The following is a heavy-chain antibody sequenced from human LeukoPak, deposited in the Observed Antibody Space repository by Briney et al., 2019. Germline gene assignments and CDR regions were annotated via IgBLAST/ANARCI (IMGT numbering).Heavy chain of an antibody. Sequence: KSGGSLRLSCAASGYTFTGYYMHWVRQAPGQGLEWMGWINPNSGGTNYAQKFQGRVTMTRDTSISTAYMELSRLRSDDTAVYYCARLPNGMVRGVINWFDPWGQGTLVTVSS. CDR2: INPNSGGT. CDR1: GYTFTGYY. V-gene: IGHV1-2*02. CDR3: ARLPNGMVRGVINWFDP. D-gene: IGHD3-10*01. J-gene: IGHJ5*02.